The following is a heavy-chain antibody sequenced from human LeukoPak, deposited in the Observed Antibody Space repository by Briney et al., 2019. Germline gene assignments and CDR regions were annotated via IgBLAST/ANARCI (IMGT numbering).Heavy chain of an antibody. D-gene: IGHD3-10*01. CDR2: ISGSGGST. CDR3: AKDLAGLGSGSYLYYFDY. J-gene: IGHJ4*02. V-gene: IGHV3-23*01. Sequence: ETLSLTCAVYGESFSGYYWSWIRQPPGKGLEWVSAISGSGGSTYYADSVKGRFTISRDNSKNTLYLQMNSLRAEDTAVYYCAKDLAGLGSGSYLYYFDYWGQGTLVTVSS. CDR1: GESFSGYY.